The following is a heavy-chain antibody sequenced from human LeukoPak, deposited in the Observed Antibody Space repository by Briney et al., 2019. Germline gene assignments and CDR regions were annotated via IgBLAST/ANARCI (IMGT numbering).Heavy chain of an antibody. CDR3: ARDRYQLLYFDY. CDR1: GFTFSSYS. Sequence: PGGSLRLSCAASGFTFSSYSMNWVRQAPGKGLEWVSSISSSSSYIYYADSVKGRFTISRDNAKNSLYLQMNSLRAEDTAVYYCARDRYQLLYFDYWGQGTLVTVSS. D-gene: IGHD2-2*01. CDR2: ISSSSSYI. J-gene: IGHJ4*02. V-gene: IGHV3-21*01.